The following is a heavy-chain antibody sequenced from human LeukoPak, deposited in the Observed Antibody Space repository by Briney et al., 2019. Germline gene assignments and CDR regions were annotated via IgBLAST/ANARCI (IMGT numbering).Heavy chain of an antibody. D-gene: IGHD5-24*01. CDR1: GFTFSSYG. Sequence: GGSLRLSCAASGFTFSSYGMHWVRQAPGKGLEWVAFIRYDGSNKYYADSVKGRFTISRDNSKNTLYLQMNSLRAEDTAVYYCAKDRMAVTLYYYYYMDVWGKGTTVTISS. CDR2: IRYDGSNK. CDR3: AKDRMAVTLYYYYYMDV. V-gene: IGHV3-30*02. J-gene: IGHJ6*03.